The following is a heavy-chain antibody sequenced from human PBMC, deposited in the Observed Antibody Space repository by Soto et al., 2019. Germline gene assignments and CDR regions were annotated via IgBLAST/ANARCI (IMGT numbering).Heavy chain of an antibody. CDR3: ATSSVSRLLNHWYFDL. CDR2: ISFGVTT. V-gene: IGHV4-39*01. Sequence: QLLESGPGLVKPSETLSLTCTVSTGSITSGDYYWGWVRQPPGKGLEWIGSISFGVTTYYSPSLRSRLTISIDTSNNQFSLKLSSVTAADTAVYYCATSSVSRLLNHWYFDLWGRGTLVTVSS. J-gene: IGHJ2*01. CDR1: TGSITSGDYY.